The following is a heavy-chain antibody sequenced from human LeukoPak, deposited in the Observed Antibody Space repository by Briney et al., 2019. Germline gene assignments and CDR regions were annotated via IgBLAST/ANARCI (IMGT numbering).Heavy chain of an antibody. D-gene: IGHD2-2*02. J-gene: IGHJ4*02. CDR3: ARQAGYCSSTSCYTSFDY. CDR2: IYHSGST. CDR1: GGSISSGGYY. Sequence: PSQTLSLTCTVSGGSISSGGYYWSWIRQPPGKGLEWIGYIYHSGSTYYNQSLKSRVTISVDRSKNQFSLKLSSVTAADTAVYYCARQAGYCSSTSCYTSFDYWGQGTLVTVSS. V-gene: IGHV4-30-2*01.